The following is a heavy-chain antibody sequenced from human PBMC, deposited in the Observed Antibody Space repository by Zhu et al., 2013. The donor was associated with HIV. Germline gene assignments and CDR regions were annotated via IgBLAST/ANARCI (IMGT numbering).Heavy chain of an antibody. CDR2: IYYSGNT. V-gene: IGHV4-30-4*01. CDR1: GGSISSADFY. D-gene: IGHD3-9*01. CDR3: ARDRGILTGYYED. J-gene: IGHJ4*02. Sequence: QVQLQESGPGLVQPSQTLSLTCAVSGGSISSADFYWSWIRQPPGKGLEWIGSIYYSGNTNYNPSLKSRLTMSVDMSKNQFSLKLSSVTAADTAVYYCARDRGILTGYYEDWGQGTLVTVSS.